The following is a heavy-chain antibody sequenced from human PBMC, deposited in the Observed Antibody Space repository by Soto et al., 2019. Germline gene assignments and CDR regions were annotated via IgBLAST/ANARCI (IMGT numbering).Heavy chain of an antibody. D-gene: IGHD3-10*01. V-gene: IGHV3-7*03. Sequence: GGSLRLSCAASGFTFSSYWMSWVRQAPGKGLEWVANIKQDGSEKYYVDSVKGRFTISRDNAKNSLYLQMNSLRAEDTAVYYCARDFRVYYYGMDVWGQGTTVTVSS. J-gene: IGHJ6*02. CDR2: IKQDGSEK. CDR3: ARDFRVYYYGMDV. CDR1: GFTFSSYW.